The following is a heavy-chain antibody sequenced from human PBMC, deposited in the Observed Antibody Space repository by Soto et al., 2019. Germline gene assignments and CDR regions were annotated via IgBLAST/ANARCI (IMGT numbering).Heavy chain of an antibody. V-gene: IGHV4-59*04. CDR1: GGSRSGYY. D-gene: IGHD3-9*01. CDR2: IYYSGST. J-gene: IGHJ4*02. Sequence: WTVGGGSRSGYYWCCIQKTKGKGLEWIGCIYYSGSTYYNPSLKSRITITLDTSKNQFSLQLNSVTPEDPAVYYCARAYYDILTGRRAFDYWGQGTLVTVSS. CDR3: ARAYYDILTGRRAFDY.